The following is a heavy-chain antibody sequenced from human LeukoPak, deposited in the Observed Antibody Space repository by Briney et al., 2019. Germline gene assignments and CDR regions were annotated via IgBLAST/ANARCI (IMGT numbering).Heavy chain of an antibody. CDR3: ARGPNSYQPLAWGY. Sequence: GASVRVSCKASGYTFTGYYMHWVRQAPGQGLEWMGWINPNSGGTNYAQKFQGRVTMTRDTSISTAYKELSRLRSDDTAVYYCARGPNSYQPLAWGYWGQGTLVTVSS. J-gene: IGHJ4*02. V-gene: IGHV1-2*02. CDR1: GYTFTGYY. CDR2: INPNSGGT. D-gene: IGHD2-2*01.